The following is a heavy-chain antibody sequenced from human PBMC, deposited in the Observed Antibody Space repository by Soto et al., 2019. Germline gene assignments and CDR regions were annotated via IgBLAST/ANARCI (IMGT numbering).Heavy chain of an antibody. CDR3: ATHWVYGRWYFDL. J-gene: IGHJ2*01. Sequence: QVQLVQSGAEVKKPGSSVKVSCKASGGTFSSYTISWVRQAPGQGLEWMGRIIPILGIANYAQKFQGRVTITADKSTSTAYMELSSLRSEDTAVYYCATHWVYGRWYFDLWGRGTLVTVSS. CDR1: GGTFSSYT. D-gene: IGHD6-13*01. V-gene: IGHV1-69*02. CDR2: IIPILGIA.